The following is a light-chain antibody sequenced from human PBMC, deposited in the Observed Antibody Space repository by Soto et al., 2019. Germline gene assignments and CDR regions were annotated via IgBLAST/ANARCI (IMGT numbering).Light chain of an antibody. J-gene: IGLJ1*01. CDR1: SSDVGAYNY. CDR2: DVT. V-gene: IGLV2-14*03. CDR3: NSYTSSTTPYV. Sequence: QSALTQPASVSGSPGQSITISCTGSSSDVGAYNYVSWYQHHPDKAPKLVIYDVTNRPSGVSNRFSGSKSGNTASRTISGLQSEDEADYYCNSYTSSTTPYVFGTGTKLTVL.